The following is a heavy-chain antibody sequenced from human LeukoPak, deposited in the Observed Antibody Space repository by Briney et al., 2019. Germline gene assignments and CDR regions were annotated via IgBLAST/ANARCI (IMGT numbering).Heavy chain of an antibody. CDR3: ARRGYQAGRIEKRFDY. Sequence: ASVKVSCKASGYTFTGYYMHWVRQAPGQGLEWMGRINPNSGGTNYAQKFQGRVTMTRDTSISTAYMELSRLRSDDTAGYYCARRGYQAGRIEKRFDYWGQGTLVTVSS. CDR2: INPNSGGT. D-gene: IGHD2-2*01. V-gene: IGHV1-2*06. CDR1: GYTFTGYY. J-gene: IGHJ4*02.